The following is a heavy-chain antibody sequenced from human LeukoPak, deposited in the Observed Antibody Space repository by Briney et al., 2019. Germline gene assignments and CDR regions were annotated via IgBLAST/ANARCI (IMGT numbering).Heavy chain of an antibody. J-gene: IGHJ4*02. CDR2: INPNSGGT. CDR1: GYAFTGYY. CDR3: ARDPPRYSSGWYGEL. Sequence: APVKVSCKASGYAFTGYYMHWVRQAPGQGLEWMGWINPNSGGTNYAQKVQGRVTMTRDTSISTAYMELSRLRSDDTAVYYCARDPPRYSSGWYGELWGQGTLVTVSS. V-gene: IGHV1-2*02. D-gene: IGHD6-19*01.